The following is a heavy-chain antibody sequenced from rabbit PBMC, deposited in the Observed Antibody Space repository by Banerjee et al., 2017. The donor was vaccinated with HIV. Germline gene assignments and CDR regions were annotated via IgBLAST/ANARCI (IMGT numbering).Heavy chain of an antibody. Sequence: QSLEESGGDLVKPGASLTLTCKASGFSFSSGYDMCWVRQAPGKGLEWIACIYSGDDSTYYASWAKGRFTISKTSSTTVTLQMTSLTAADTATYFCVRWGWLWGPGTLVTVS. CDR1: GFSFSSGYD. J-gene: IGHJ4*01. CDR2: IYSGDDST. V-gene: IGHV1S40*01. D-gene: IGHD4-2*01. CDR3: VRWGWL.